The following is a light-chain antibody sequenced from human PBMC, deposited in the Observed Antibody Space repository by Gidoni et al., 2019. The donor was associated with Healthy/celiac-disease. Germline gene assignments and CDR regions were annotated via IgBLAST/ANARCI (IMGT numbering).Light chain of an antibody. CDR3: QQFGT. V-gene: IGKV3-20*01. CDR1: QSVSSSY. Sequence: EIVLTQSPGTLSLSPEERATLSCRASQSVSSSYLAWYQQKPGQAPRLLIYGASSRATGIPDRFSGSGSGTDFTLTISRLEPEDFAVYYCQQFGTFGQXTKLEIK. J-gene: IGKJ2*01. CDR2: GAS.